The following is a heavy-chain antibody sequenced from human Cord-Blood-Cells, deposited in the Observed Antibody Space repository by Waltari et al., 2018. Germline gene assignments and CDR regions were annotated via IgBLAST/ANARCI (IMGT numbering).Heavy chain of an antibody. D-gene: IGHD7-27*01. J-gene: IGHJ4*02. V-gene: IGHV3-30-3*01. CDR3: ARDPRLGFDY. Sequence: QVQLVESGGGVVQPGRSLRLSCAASGFTFSSYAMHWVRQAPGKGLGWVAVISDDGSNKYYADSVKGRFTISRDNSKNTLYLQMNSLRAEDTAVYYCARDPRLGFDYWGQGTLVTVSS. CDR1: GFTFSSYA. CDR2: ISDDGSNK.